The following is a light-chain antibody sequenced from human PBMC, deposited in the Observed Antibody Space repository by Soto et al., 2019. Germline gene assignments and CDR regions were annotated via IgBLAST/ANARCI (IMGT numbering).Light chain of an antibody. J-gene: IGLJ1*01. CDR3: CSYTSSSPDV. CDR1: SSDVGGYNY. V-gene: IGLV2-14*01. Sequence: QSALTQPASVSGSPGQSITISCTGTSSDVGGYNYVSWYQQHPGKAPKLMIYEVSNRPSGVSNRFSGSKSGNTASLTISGLQAEDEADYYCCSYTSSSPDVFGTGTKLTVL. CDR2: EVS.